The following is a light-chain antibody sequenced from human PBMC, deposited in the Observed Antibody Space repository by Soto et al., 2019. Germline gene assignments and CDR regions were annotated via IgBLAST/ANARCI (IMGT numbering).Light chain of an antibody. CDR1: ENLYTY. Sequence: EIVLTQSPATLSLSPGERATLSCRASENLYTYLAWYQQRPGQAPRLLIYDTSKRATDIPDRFSGSGSGTDYTLTISSLEPEDVAVYYCQEHGHWPRLTFGPGTRVDI. V-gene: IGKV3-11*01. CDR3: QEHGHWPRLT. CDR2: DTS. J-gene: IGKJ3*01.